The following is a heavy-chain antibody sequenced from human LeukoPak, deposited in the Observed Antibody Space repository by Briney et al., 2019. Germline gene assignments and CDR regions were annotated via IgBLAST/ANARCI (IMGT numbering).Heavy chain of an antibody. CDR3: ARERRDGSSGYHDAFDI. CDR1: GGSISSGSDS. D-gene: IGHD3-22*01. J-gene: IGHJ3*02. Sequence: PSETLSLTCTVSGGSISSGSDSWNWIRQPAGTGLEGIGRIYTSGTTNYNPSLKSRVTMSVDTSKNQLSLKLTSVTAAATAVYYCARERRDGSSGYHDAFDIWGQGTMVTVSS. CDR2: IYTSGTT. V-gene: IGHV4-61*02.